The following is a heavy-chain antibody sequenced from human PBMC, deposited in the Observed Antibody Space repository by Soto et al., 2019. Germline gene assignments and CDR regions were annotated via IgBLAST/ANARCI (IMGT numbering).Heavy chain of an antibody. J-gene: IGHJ3*02. CDR2: INHSGST. Sequence: SETLSLTCAVYGGSFSGYYWSWIRQPPGKGLEWIGEINHSGSTNYNPSLKSRVTISVDTSKNQFSLKLSSVTAADTAAYYCARDVDPVAATPARAFDIWGQGTMVTVSS. V-gene: IGHV4-34*01. D-gene: IGHD2-15*01. CDR3: ARDVDPVAATPARAFDI. CDR1: GGSFSGYY.